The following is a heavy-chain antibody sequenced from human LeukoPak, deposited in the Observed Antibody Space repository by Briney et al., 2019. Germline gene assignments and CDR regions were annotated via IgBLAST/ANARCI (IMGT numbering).Heavy chain of an antibody. Sequence: ASVKVSCKTCGYSFSRHAMSWVRQAPGQGLEWMGRINPNSGGTNYAQKFQGRVTMTRDTSISTAYMELSRLRSDDTAVYYCARQIGYYYDSSGYYFPAEFDYWGQGTLVTVST. CDR3: ARQIGYYYDSSGYYFPAEFDY. CDR2: INPNSGGT. CDR1: GYSFSRHA. D-gene: IGHD3-22*01. V-gene: IGHV1-2*06. J-gene: IGHJ4*02.